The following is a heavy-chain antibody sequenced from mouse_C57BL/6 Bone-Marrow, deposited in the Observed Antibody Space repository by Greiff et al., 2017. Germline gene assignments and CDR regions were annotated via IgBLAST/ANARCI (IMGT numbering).Heavy chain of an antibody. D-gene: IGHD1-1*01. J-gene: IGHJ2*01. V-gene: IGHV1-55*01. CDR1: GYTFTSYW. CDR2: IYPGSGST. Sequence: VQLQQPGAELVKPGASVKMSCKASGYTFTSYWITWVKQRPGQGLEWIGDIYPGSGSTNYNEKFKSKATLTVDTSSSTAYMQLSSLTSEDSAVYYCALVITTVVAHYFDYWGQGTTLTGSS. CDR3: ALVITTVVAHYFDY.